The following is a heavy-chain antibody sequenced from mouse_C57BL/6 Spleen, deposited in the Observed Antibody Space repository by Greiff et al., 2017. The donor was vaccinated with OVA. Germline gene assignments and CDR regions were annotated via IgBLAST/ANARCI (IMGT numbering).Heavy chain of an antibody. J-gene: IGHJ4*01. CDR3: ARSVRGAYYAMDY. CDR1: GYTFTSYW. Sequence: QVQLQQSGAELVMPGASVKLSCKASGYTFTSYWMHWVKQRPGQGLEWIGEIDPSDSYTNYNQKFKGKSTLTVDKSSSTAYMQLSSLTSEDSAVYYCARSVRGAYYAMDYWGQGTSVTVSS. D-gene: IGHD2-14*01. V-gene: IGHV1-69*01. CDR2: IDPSDSYT.